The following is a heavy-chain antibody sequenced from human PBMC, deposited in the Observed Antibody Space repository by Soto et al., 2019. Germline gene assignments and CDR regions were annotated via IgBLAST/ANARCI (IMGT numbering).Heavy chain of an antibody. J-gene: IGHJ6*02. V-gene: IGHV1-18*04. CDR3: ARVERSSTSYGGSYYYGMDV. CDR2: ISAYNGNT. D-gene: IGHD2-2*01. CDR1: GYTFTSYG. Sequence: GASVKVSCKASGYTFTSYGISWVRQAPGQGLEWMGWISAYNGNTNYAQKLQGRVTMNTHTSTSAAYMELRSLRSDDTAVYYCARVERSSTSYGGSYYYGMDVWGQGTTVTVSS.